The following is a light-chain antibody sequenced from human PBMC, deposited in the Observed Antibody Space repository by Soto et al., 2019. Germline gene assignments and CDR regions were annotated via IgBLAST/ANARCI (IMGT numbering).Light chain of an antibody. CDR1: SSNIGAGYD. Sequence: QSVLTQPPSVSGAPGQRVTISCTGSSSNIGAGYDVHWYQQLPGTAPKLLIYGNSNRPSGVPDRFSGSKSGTSASLAITGLQAHDEADYYCQSYDSSLSGYVFGPGTKLTLL. CDR2: GNS. V-gene: IGLV1-40*01. CDR3: QSYDSSLSGYV. J-gene: IGLJ1*01.